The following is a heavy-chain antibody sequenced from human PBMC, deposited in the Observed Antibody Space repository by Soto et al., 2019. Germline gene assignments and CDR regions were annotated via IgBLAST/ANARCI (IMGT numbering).Heavy chain of an antibody. CDR2: IYHSGST. V-gene: IGHV4-31*03. Sequence: QVQLQESGPGLVKPSQTLSLTCTVSGGSISRGGYYWNWIRQHPGKGLECIGYIYHSGSTYYNPSLKSRVTISVDTSKNQFSLKLNSVTAADTAVYYCATNGDYYDSSGPKYFRDWGQGTLVTVS. J-gene: IGHJ1*01. D-gene: IGHD3-22*01. CDR1: GGSISRGGYY. CDR3: ATNGDYYDSSGPKYFRD.